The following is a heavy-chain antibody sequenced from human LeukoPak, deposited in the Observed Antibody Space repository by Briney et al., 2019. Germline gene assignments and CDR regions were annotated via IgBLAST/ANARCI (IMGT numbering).Heavy chain of an antibody. J-gene: IGHJ4*02. CDR1: GGSMSPYH. CDR2: IYYSEST. CDR3: ARAVSGRFDY. Sequence: SETLSLTCTVSGGSMSPYHWGWIRQPPGKGLEWTGYIYYSESTNYNPSLKCRVTISVDTSKNQFSPKLSSVTAADTAIYYCARAVSGRFDYWGQGTLVTVSS. D-gene: IGHD6-19*01. V-gene: IGHV4-59*08.